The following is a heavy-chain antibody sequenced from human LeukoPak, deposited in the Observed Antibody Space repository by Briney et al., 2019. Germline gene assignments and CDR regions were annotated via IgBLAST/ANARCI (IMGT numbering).Heavy chain of an antibody. CDR3: TRLAAAGSGRWAPDY. J-gene: IGHJ4*02. CDR1: GFTFSSYS. D-gene: IGHD1-14*01. CDR2: ISSSSSYI. V-gene: IGHV3-21*06. Sequence: GRSLRLSCAASGFTFSSYSMNWVRQAPGKGLEWVSCISSSSSYIYYADSVKGRFTISRDNAKNSVYLQMNGLRAEDTAVYYCTRLAAAGSGRWAPDYWGQGTLVTVSS.